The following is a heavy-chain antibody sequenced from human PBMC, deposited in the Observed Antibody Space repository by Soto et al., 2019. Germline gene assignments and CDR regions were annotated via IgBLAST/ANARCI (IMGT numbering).Heavy chain of an antibody. J-gene: IGHJ4*02. Sequence: QLQLQESGPGLVKPSETLSLTCTVYGGSITSSSYYWGWIRQPPGKGLEWIGSIYYSGSTYYNPSLKTRFTIPVDTPKTHFCLRLTAVTAADTAVYYCATPSGDSPLFDYWGQGNLVNVSS. CDR2: IYYSGST. CDR1: GGSITSSSYY. V-gene: IGHV4-39*01. D-gene: IGHD4-17*01. CDR3: ATPSGDSPLFDY.